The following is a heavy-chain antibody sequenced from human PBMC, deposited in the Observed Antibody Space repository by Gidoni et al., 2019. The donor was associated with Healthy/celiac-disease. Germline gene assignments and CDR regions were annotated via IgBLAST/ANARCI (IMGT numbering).Heavy chain of an antibody. CDR3: ARGQQYFDWLLSPGYFDY. CDR2: ISYDGSNK. CDR1: GFTFSSYA. D-gene: IGHD3-9*01. J-gene: IGHJ4*02. V-gene: IGHV3-30-3*01. Sequence: QVQLVESGGGVVQPGRSLSLSCASSGFTFSSYAMHWVRQAPGKGLEWVAVISYDGSNKYYADSVKGRFTISRDNSKNTLYLQMNSLRAEDTAVYYCARGQQYFDWLLSPGYFDYWGQGTLVTVSS.